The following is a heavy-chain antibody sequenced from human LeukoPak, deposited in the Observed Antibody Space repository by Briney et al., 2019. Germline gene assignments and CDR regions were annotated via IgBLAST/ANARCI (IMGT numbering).Heavy chain of an antibody. V-gene: IGHV1-69*13. CDR1: GGTFSSYA. CDR3: ARVGPYSGSYGGWFDP. CDR2: IIPIFGTA. J-gene: IGHJ5*02. Sequence: SVKVSYKASGGTFSSYAISWVRQAPGQGLERMGGIIPIFGTANYAQKFQGRVTITADESTSTAYMELSSLRSEDTAVYYCARVGPYSGSYGGWFDPWGQGTLVTVSS. D-gene: IGHD1-26*01.